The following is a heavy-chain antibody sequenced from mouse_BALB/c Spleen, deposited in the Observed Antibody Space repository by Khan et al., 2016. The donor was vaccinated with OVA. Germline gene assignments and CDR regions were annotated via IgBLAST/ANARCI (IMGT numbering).Heavy chain of an antibody. J-gene: IGHJ4*01. CDR3: ARENDYGSSHYAMDY. V-gene: IGHV1S41*01. D-gene: IGHD1-1*01. CDR1: GYTFTSYW. CDR2: ISPGSGTP. Sequence: DLVKPGASVKLSCKASGYTFTSYWINWIKQRPGQGLEWIGRISPGSGTPYYNEMFKGKATLTVDTSSSTAYIQLSSLSSEDSAVYSCARENDYGSSHYAMDYWGQGTSVTVSS.